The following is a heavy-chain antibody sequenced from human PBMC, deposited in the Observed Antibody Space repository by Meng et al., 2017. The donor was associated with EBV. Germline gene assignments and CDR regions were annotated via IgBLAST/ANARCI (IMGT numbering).Heavy chain of an antibody. CDR1: GGSVNNESYY. Sequence: QVQLQESGPGLVKPSXXLSLTCTVSGGSVNNESYYWGWIRQPPGKGLEYIGSSYYTGSTNYNSSLKSRVTISLDKSKNQFSLKLTSLTAADTAIYYCARGDYTNYPRWFDPWGQGTLVTVSS. V-gene: IGHV4-61*01. J-gene: IGHJ5*02. CDR2: SYYTGST. D-gene: IGHD4-11*01. CDR3: ARGDYTNYPRWFDP.